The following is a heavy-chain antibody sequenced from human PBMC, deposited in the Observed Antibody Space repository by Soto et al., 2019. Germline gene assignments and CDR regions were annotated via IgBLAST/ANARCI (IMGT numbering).Heavy chain of an antibody. Sequence: QMQLVQSGPEVKKPGTSVKVSCKASGFTFTSSAVQWVRQARGQRLDWIGWIVVGSGNTNYAQKFQERGTITRDMSTSTAYMELSSLRSEDTAVYYCAATYYYDSSGYQHAFDIWGQGTMVTVSS. D-gene: IGHD3-22*01. CDR3: AATYYYDSSGYQHAFDI. CDR1: GFTFTSSA. J-gene: IGHJ3*02. CDR2: IVVGSGNT. V-gene: IGHV1-58*01.